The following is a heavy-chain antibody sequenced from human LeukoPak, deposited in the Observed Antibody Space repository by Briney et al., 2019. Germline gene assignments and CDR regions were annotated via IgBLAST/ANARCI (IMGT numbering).Heavy chain of an antibody. CDR1: GFTFSSYA. Sequence: GGSLRLSCAASGFTFSSYAMHWVRQAPGKGLEWVAVISYDGSNKYYADSVKGRFTISRDNSKNTLYLQMYSLRAEDTAVYYCASLEMATTWGPGTLVTVSS. D-gene: IGHD5-24*01. J-gene: IGHJ4*02. V-gene: IGHV3-30-3*01. CDR2: ISYDGSNK. CDR3: ASLEMATT.